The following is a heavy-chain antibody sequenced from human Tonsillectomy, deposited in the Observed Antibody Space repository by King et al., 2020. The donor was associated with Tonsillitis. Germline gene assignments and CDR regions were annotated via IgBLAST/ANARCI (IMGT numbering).Heavy chain of an antibody. Sequence: VQLVQSGAEVRQPGASVTVSCTSSGYTFIGYYIHWVRQAPGQGLEWMGWINPNSGGTNYARKFQGRVIMTRDTSISTAYMELRRLRSDDTAVYYCARLGGIPAARVFSVDYSYYYMDVWGRGTTVAVSS. CDR1: GYTFIGYY. CDR3: ARLGGIPAARVFSVDYSYYYMDV. CDR2: INPNSGGT. V-gene: IGHV1-2*02. J-gene: IGHJ6*03. D-gene: IGHD2-2*01.